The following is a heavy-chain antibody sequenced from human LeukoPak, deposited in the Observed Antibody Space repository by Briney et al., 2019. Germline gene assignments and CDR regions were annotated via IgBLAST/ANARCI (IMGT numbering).Heavy chain of an antibody. CDR2: ISGSVSTI. CDR1: GFTFSSYE. CDR3: ARAAGALDY. Sequence: QPGASLRLSCAASGFTFSSYEMNWVRQAPGKGLEWVSYISGSVSTIYYADSVKGRFTISRDNAKNSLYLQMNSLRAEDTAVYYCARAAGALDYWGQGTLVTLSS. V-gene: IGHV3-48*03. J-gene: IGHJ4*02.